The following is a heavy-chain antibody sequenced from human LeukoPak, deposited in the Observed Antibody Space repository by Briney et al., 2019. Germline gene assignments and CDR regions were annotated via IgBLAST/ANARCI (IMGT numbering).Heavy chain of an antibody. CDR3: ARDCSSATCYAAFDY. J-gene: IGHJ4*02. CDR1: GFTFNNYA. CDR2: ISYDGSNK. Sequence: GGSLRLSCAASGFTFNNYAMNWVRQAPGEGLEWGAIISYDGSNKYYADSVKGRFTVSRDRTNNTLHLQMHGLRAEDTAVYYCARDCSSATCYAAFDYWGQGVLVTVSS. V-gene: IGHV3-30*03. D-gene: IGHD2-2*01.